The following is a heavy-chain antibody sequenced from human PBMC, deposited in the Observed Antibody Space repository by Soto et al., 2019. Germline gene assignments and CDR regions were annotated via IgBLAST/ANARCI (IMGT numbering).Heavy chain of an antibody. D-gene: IGHD4-17*01. Sequence: PGGSLRLSCAASGFTFSSYSMNWVRQAPGKGLEWVSSISGSSSYIYYADSVKGRFTISRDNAKNSLYLQRNSLRAEDTAVYYCARAHDYGDHIDYWGQGTLVTVSS. V-gene: IGHV3-21*01. CDR3: ARAHDYGDHIDY. CDR1: GFTFSSYS. CDR2: ISGSSSYI. J-gene: IGHJ4*02.